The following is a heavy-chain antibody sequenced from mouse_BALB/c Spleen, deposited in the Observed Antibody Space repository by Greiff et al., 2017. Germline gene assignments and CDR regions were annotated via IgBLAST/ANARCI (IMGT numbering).Heavy chain of an antibody. CDR2: IDPETGGT. CDR3: TRSGVYYRYEAY. Sequence: VQLQQPGAELVRPGASVTLSCKASGYTFTDYEMHWVKQTPVHGLEWIGAIDPETGGTAYNQKFKGKATLTADKSSSTAYMELRSLTSEDSAVYYCTRSGVYYRYEAYWGQGTLVTVSA. D-gene: IGHD2-14*01. CDR1: GYTFTDYE. V-gene: IGHV1-15*01. J-gene: IGHJ3*01.